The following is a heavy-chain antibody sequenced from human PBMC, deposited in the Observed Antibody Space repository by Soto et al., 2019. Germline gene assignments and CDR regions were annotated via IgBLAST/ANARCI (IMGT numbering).Heavy chain of an antibody. D-gene: IGHD5-12*01. CDR2: IIPIFGTA. CDR1: GGTFSSYA. CDR3: ASARDGYRGRWNDY. V-gene: IGHV1-69*13. J-gene: IGHJ4*02. Sequence: SVKVSCKASGGTFSSYAISWVRQAPGQGLEWMGGIIPIFGTANYAQKFQGRVTITADESTSTAYMELSSLRSEDTAVYYCASARDGYRGRWNDYWGQGTLVTVSS.